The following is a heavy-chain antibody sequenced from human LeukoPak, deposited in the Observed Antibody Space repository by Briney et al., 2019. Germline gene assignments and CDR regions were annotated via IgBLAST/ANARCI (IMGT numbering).Heavy chain of an antibody. CDR2: INPNSGGT. CDR3: ARGPLARGIAVAGTYYYYYMDV. J-gene: IGHJ6*03. D-gene: IGHD6-19*01. V-gene: IGHV1-2*02. Sequence: ASVKVSCKASGYTFTGYYMHWVRQAPGQGLEWMGWINPNSGGTSYAQKFQGRVTMTRDTSISTAYMELSRLRSDDTAVYYCARGPLARGIAVAGTYYYYYMDVLGKGTTVTVSS. CDR1: GYTFTGYY.